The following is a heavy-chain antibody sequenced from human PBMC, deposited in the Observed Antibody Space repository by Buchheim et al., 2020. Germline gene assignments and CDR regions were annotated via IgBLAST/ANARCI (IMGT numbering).Heavy chain of an antibody. V-gene: IGHV3-30*18. CDR2: ISYDGSNK. CDR3: AKDETYYDILTGYYDY. CDR1: GFTFSSYG. J-gene: IGHJ4*02. D-gene: IGHD3-9*01. Sequence: VQLVESGGGVVQPGRSLRLSCAASGFTFSSYGMHWVRQAPGKGLEWVAVISYDGSNKYYADSVKGRFTISRDNSKNTLYLQMNSLRAEDTAVYYCAKDETYYDILTGYYDYWGQGTL.